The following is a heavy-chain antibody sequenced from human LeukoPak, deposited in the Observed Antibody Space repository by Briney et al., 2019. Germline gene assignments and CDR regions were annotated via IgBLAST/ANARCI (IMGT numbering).Heavy chain of an antibody. CDR3: ARDSGRFLEWLLSNYGMDV. V-gene: IGHV3-33*01. D-gene: IGHD3-3*01. Sequence: GGSLRLSCAAPGFTFSSYGMHWVRQAPGKGLEWVAVIWYDGSNKYYADSVKGRFTISRDNSKNTLYLQMNSLRAEDTAVYYCARDSGRFLEWLLSNYGMDVWGQGTTVTVSS. J-gene: IGHJ6*02. CDR1: GFTFSSYG. CDR2: IWYDGSNK.